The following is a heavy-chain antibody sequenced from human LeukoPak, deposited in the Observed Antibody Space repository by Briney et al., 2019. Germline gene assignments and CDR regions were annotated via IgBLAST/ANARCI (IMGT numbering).Heavy chain of an antibody. V-gene: IGHV3-30-3*01. CDR1: GFTFSSYA. CDR2: ISYDGSNK. CDR3: ASSAYYFDY. J-gene: IGHJ4*02. Sequence: TGGSLRLSCAASGFTFSSYAMHWVRKAPGKGLEWVAVISYDGSNKYYADSVKGRFTISRDNSKNTLYLQMNSLRAEDTAVYYCASSAYYFDYWGQGTLVTVSS.